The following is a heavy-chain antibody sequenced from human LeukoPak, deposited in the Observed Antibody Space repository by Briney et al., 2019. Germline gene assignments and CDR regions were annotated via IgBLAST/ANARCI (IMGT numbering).Heavy chain of an antibody. CDR3: ARVRYYYFYMDV. J-gene: IGHJ6*03. Sequence: SQTLSLTCTVSGGSISSGDCYWSWIRQPPGKGLEWIGYIYYSGSTYYNPSLKSRVTISVDTSKNQFSLKLSAVTAADTAVYYCARVRYYYFYMDVWGKGTTVTASS. V-gene: IGHV4-30-4*08. D-gene: IGHD4/OR15-4a*01. CDR1: GGSISSGDCY. CDR2: IYYSGST.